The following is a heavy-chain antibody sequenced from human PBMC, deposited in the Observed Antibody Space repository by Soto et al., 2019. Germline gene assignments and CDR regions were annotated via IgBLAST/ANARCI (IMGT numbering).Heavy chain of an antibody. J-gene: IGHJ4*02. V-gene: IGHV1-2*02. CDR2: INPNSGGT. CDR1: GYTFTGYY. D-gene: IGHD2-2*01. Sequence: GTSVKFSCKASGYTFTGYYMPWVRQAPGQGLEWMGWINPNSGGTNYAQKFQGRVTMTRDTSISTAYMELSRLRSDDTAVYYCASGDCSSTSCPDGYWVQGTLVTVSS. CDR3: ASGDCSSTSCPDGY.